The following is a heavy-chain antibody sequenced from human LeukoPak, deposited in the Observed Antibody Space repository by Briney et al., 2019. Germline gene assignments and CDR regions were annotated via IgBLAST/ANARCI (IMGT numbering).Heavy chain of an antibody. V-gene: IGHV1-2*02. J-gene: IGHJ6*03. Sequence: ASVKVSCKASGYTFTSYYMHWVRQAPGQGLEWMGWINPNSGGTNYAQKFQGRVTMTRDTSISTAYMELSRLRSDDTAVYYCARGRRFLEWTTTYYYYYYMDVWGKGTTVTVSS. CDR1: GYTFTSYY. D-gene: IGHD3-3*01. CDR2: INPNSGGT. CDR3: ARGRRFLEWTTTYYYYYYMDV.